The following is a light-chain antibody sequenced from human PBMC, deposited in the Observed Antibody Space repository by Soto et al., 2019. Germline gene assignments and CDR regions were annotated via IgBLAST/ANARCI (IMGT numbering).Light chain of an antibody. CDR3: LLYYGGAQVL. J-gene: IGLJ2*01. CDR2: STS. V-gene: IGLV7-43*01. CDR1: AGAVTSAYY. Sequence: QTVVTQEPSLTVSPGGTVTLPFPSSAGAVTSAYYTNWLQQKPGQAPRALIYSTSEKHSWTPARFSGSLLGGKAALTLSAAQPEDEADYYCLLYYGGAQVLFGGGTKLTVL.